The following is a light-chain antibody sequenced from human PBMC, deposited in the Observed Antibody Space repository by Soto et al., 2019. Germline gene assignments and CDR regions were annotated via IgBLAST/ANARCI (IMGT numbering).Light chain of an antibody. CDR1: SSDVGGYSF. CDR3: SSYTSSSTLVV. CDR2: DVS. V-gene: IGLV2-14*01. Sequence: QSALTQPASVSGSPGQSITISCTGTSSDVGGYSFVSWYQQHPGKAPKLMIYDVSNRPSGVSNRFFGSKSGNTASLTISGLQAEDEADYYCSSYTSSSTLVVFGGGTKLTVL. J-gene: IGLJ2*01.